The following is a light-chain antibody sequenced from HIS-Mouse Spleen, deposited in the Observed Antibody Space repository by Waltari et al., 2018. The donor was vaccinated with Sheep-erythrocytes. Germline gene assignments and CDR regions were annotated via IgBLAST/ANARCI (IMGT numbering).Light chain of an antibody. Sequence: QSALTQPASVSGSPGQSITNSCTGTRSDVGCYNLVSWYQQHPGKAPKLMIYEGSKRPSGVSNRFSGSKSGNTASLTISGLQAEDEADYYCCSYAGSSTPWVFGGGTKLTVL. V-gene: IGLV2-23*01. CDR3: CSYAGSSTPWV. J-gene: IGLJ3*02. CDR2: EGS. CDR1: RSDVGCYNL.